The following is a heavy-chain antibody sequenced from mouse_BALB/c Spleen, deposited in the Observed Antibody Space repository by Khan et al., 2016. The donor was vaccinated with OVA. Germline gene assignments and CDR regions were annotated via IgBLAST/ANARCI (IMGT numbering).Heavy chain of an antibody. J-gene: IGHJ3*01. CDR3: ARSGYEAWFSY. CDR1: AFNIKDYY. V-gene: IGHV14-1*02. CDR2: IDPENGKT. Sequence: EVQLQESGAELVRPGALVKLSCKASAFNIKDYYIHWVKQRPAQGLKRVTWIDPENGKTASKPKFQGKASITADTSSNTAYLQLSSLTSEDTAVYYCARSGYEAWFSYWGHGTLVTVSA. D-gene: IGHD3-1*01.